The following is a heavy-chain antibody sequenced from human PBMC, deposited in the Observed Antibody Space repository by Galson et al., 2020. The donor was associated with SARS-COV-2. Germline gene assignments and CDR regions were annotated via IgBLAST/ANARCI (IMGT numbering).Heavy chain of an antibody. Sequence: TGGSLRLSCEASGFTFSTHGMDWVRQAPGKGLEWVAVIWYDGRNKYYADSVKGRFTISRDNSKNTLYLQMNSLRADDTAVYYCARGSSSHAFDIWGQGTMVTVSS. D-gene: IGHD6-6*01. CDR1: GFTFSTHG. V-gene: IGHV3-33*01. CDR3: ARGSSSHAFDI. CDR2: IWYDGRNK. J-gene: IGHJ3*02.